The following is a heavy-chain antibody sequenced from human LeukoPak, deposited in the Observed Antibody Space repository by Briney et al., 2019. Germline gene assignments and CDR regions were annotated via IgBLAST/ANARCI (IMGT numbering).Heavy chain of an antibody. Sequence: PSETLSLTCTVSGGSISSYYWSWIRQPPAKGLEWIGYIYYSGSTNYNPSLKSRVTISVDTSKNQYSLKLTSVNAADTALYYCARVNLGGGAQIDSWGQGTLVTVSS. CDR2: IYYSGST. D-gene: IGHD3-16*01. CDR3: ARVNLGGGAQIDS. J-gene: IGHJ4*02. V-gene: IGHV4-59*01. CDR1: GGSISSYY.